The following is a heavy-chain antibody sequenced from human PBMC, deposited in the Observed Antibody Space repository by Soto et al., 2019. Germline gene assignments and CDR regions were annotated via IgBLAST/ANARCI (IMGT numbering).Heavy chain of an antibody. CDR2: SSSSGCRA. Sequence: DGSLRLSCAASGITFSRFELHWVRRARGTGREWISSSSSSGCRAYYRSSVEGRLTISRDNVNNSVYLQMDSLIAEDTALYYCTRAAWFPYLSFYWSQGALVTVS. CDR3: TRAAWFPYLSFY. J-gene: IGHJ4*02. CDR1: GITFSRFE. D-gene: IGHD3-10*01. V-gene: IGHV3-48*03.